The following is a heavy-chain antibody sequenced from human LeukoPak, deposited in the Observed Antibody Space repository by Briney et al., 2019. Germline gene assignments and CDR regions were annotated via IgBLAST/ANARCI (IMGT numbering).Heavy chain of an antibody. CDR3: ARESGGVPGSMDDAFDI. CDR1: GYRFTNHA. CDR2: INTNTANP. Sequence: ASVKVSCKASGYRFTNHAINWVRQAPGQGLEWMGWINTNTANPMYAQGLTGRFVFSLDTSVTTAYLHISSLKAEDTAVYYCARESGGVPGSMDDAFDIWGQGTMVTVSS. J-gene: IGHJ3*02. V-gene: IGHV7-4-1*01. D-gene: IGHD3-16*01.